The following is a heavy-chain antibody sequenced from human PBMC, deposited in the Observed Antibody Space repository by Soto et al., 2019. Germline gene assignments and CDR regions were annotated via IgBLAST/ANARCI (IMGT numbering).Heavy chain of an antibody. CDR3: ARETRSMGQFDF. CDR2: ISSGGTTI. Sequence: EVQLVESGGGLVQPGGSLRLSCAASGFTFSSYEMNWVRQAPGRGLEWVSYISSGGTTIKYTDSVKGRFTISRDNAKNSLFLQMSSLRAEDTAVYYCARETRSMGQFDFWGQGTLVTVSS. J-gene: IGHJ4*02. CDR1: GFTFSSYE. V-gene: IGHV3-48*03. D-gene: IGHD1-1*01.